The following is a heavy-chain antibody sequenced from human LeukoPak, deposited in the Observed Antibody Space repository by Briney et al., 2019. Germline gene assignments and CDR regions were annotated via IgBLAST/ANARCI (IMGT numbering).Heavy chain of an antibody. CDR2: IIPIFGTA. J-gene: IGHJ4*02. CDR3: ARDSFPYCSGGSCWNY. Sequence: GSSVKVSFTASGGTFSSYAISWVRQAPGQGLEWMGGIIPIFGTANYVQKFQGRVTITADESTSTAYMELSSLRSEDTAVYYCARDSFPYCSGGSCWNYWGQGTLVTVSS. D-gene: IGHD2-15*01. V-gene: IGHV1-69*01. CDR1: GGTFSSYA.